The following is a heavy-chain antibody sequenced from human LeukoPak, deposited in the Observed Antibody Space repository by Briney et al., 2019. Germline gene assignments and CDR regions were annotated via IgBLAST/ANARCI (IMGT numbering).Heavy chain of an antibody. CDR2: IYYSGST. Sequence: PSETLSLTCTVSGGSISSYYWSWIRQPPGKGLEWIGYIYYSGSTNYNPSLKSRVTISVDTSKNQFSLKLSSVTAAETAVYYCASSGTVTEYYSDYWGQGTLVTVSS. CDR3: ASSGTVTEYYSDY. D-gene: IGHD4-17*01. V-gene: IGHV4-59*01. J-gene: IGHJ4*02. CDR1: GGSISSYY.